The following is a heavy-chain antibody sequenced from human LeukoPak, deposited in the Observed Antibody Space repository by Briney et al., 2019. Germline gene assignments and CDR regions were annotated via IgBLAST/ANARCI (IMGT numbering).Heavy chain of an antibody. V-gene: IGHV3-48*03. Sequence: PGGSLRLSCAASGFTFSSYEMNWVRQAPGKGLQWVSYISSSGSTRYYAESVKGRFTISRDNTRNSLYLQMNSLRAEDTALYYCAKDISYYYDSSGYPDYWGQGTLVTVSS. CDR1: GFTFSSYE. CDR3: AKDISYYYDSSGYPDY. CDR2: ISSSGSTR. J-gene: IGHJ4*02. D-gene: IGHD3-22*01.